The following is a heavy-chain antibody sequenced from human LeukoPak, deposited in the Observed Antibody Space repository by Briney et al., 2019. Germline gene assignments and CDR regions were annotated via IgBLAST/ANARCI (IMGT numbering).Heavy chain of an antibody. Sequence: ASVKVSCKASGYTFTGYYMHWVRQAPGQGLEWMGRINPNSGGTNYAQKFQGRVTMTRDTSISTAYMELSSLRSEDTAVYYCARDGKITIFGVVINNWFDPWGQGTLVTVSS. J-gene: IGHJ5*02. CDR1: GYTFTGYY. V-gene: IGHV1-2*06. CDR3: ARDGKITIFGVVINNWFDP. D-gene: IGHD3-3*01. CDR2: INPNSGGT.